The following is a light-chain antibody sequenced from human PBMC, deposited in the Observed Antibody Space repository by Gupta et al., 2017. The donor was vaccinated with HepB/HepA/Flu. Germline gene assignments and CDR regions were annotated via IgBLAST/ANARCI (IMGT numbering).Light chain of an antibody. Sequence: DIVMTQSPDSLAVSLGERATIKCKYSQSVLHTYINKEYLAWYQQKSGQPPKLLIYWASTREAGVPDRFSGSGSVTEFTLTINSLQAEDVAVYYCQQYYGTPWTFGQGTRVEI. V-gene: IGKV4-1*01. CDR1: QSVLHTYINKEY. CDR2: WAS. J-gene: IGKJ1*01. CDR3: QQYYGTPWT.